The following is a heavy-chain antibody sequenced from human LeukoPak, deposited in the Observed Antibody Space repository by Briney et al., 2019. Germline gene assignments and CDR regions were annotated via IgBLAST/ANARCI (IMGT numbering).Heavy chain of an antibody. CDR3: ARHPYSSGWFNY. J-gene: IGHJ4*02. CDR2: INHSGST. D-gene: IGHD6-19*01. Sequence: SETLSLTCAVYGGSFSGYYWSWIRQPPGKGLEWIGEINHSGSTNYNPSLKSRVTISVDTSKNQFSLKLSSVTAADTAVYYCARHPYSSGWFNYWGQGTLVTVSS. V-gene: IGHV4-34*01. CDR1: GGSFSGYY.